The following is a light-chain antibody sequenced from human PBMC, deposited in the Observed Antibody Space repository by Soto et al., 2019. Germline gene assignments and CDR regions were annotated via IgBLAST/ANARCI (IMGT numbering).Light chain of an antibody. V-gene: IGKV3D-20*02. J-gene: IGKJ5*01. CDR3: HQRNK. CDR2: GAY. Sequence: EIVLTQSPGTLSLSPGERATLSCRASQIVGNDYLAWYQQRPGQAPKLLIYGAYSRATGIPDRFSGSGSGTDFTLTISRLEPEDFGVYFCHQRNKFGQGTRLEI. CDR1: QIVGNDY.